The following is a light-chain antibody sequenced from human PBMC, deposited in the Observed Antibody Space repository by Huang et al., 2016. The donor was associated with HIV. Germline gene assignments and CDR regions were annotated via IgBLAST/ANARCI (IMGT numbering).Light chain of an antibody. CDR3: QQSYSFPRT. J-gene: IGKJ2*01. CDR2: ATT. CDR1: QSISAY. V-gene: IGKV1-39*01. Sequence: DIQMTHSPSSLYASVGDRVTISCRASQSISAYLKWYQHRPGRAPKLLIYATTDLQGSVPSRFSGSRSVTQITLTISSHQPEDLATYYCQQSYSFPRTFGQGTKLDIK.